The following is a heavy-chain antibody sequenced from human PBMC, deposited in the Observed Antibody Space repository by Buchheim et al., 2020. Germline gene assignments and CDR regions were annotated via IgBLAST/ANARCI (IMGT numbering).Heavy chain of an antibody. D-gene: IGHD3-22*01. Sequence: QVQLVQSGAEVKKPGASVKVSCKASGYTFTSYYMHWVRQAPGQGLEWMGIINPSGGSTSYAQKFQGRVTMNRDKSTSTAYMELSSLRSEDTAVYYCARELYYYDSSGYYYPKETAWFWGQGTL. CDR1: GYTFTSYY. CDR3: ARELYYYDSSGYYYPKETAWF. J-gene: IGHJ4*02. V-gene: IGHV1-46*01. CDR2: INPSGGST.